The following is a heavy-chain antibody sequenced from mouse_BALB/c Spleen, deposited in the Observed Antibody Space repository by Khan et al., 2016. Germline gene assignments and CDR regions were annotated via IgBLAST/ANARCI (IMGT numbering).Heavy chain of an antibody. D-gene: IGHD1-1*01. CDR2: INTETGEP. CDR1: GYTFTDYS. Sequence: QIQLVQSGPELKKPGETVKISCKASGYTFTDYSMHWVKQAPGKGLKWMGWINTETGEPTYADDFKGRFALSLDTSASTAYLQINNLKTEDTATXFCARESFYYYGSSYDYDAMDYWGQGTSVTVSS. V-gene: IGHV9-2-1*01. J-gene: IGHJ4*01. CDR3: ARESFYYYGSSYDYDAMDY.